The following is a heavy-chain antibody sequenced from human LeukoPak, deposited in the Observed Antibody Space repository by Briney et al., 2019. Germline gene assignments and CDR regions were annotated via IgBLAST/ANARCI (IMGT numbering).Heavy chain of an antibody. CDR3: AIATTGRGAFGS. CDR2: TNEAGGDK. CDR1: GFAFSDFW. D-gene: IGHD1-1*01. Sequence: GGSLRLSCAASGFAFSDFWMSWVRQAPGKGLECVASTNEAGGDKLYVDSVKGRFTISRDNSKNSLSLQMNSLTAEDTAIYYCAIATTGRGAFGSWGQGTLVSVSS. J-gene: IGHJ4*02. V-gene: IGHV3-7*01.